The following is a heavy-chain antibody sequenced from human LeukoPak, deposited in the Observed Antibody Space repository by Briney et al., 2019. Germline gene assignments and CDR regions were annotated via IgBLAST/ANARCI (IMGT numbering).Heavy chain of an antibody. D-gene: IGHD6-13*01. J-gene: IGHJ4*02. CDR3: ARAPGYSSSPGDY. V-gene: IGHV3-53*01. CDR1: GFTVSSNY. Sequence: PGGSLRLSCAASGFTVSSNYMSWVRQAPGKGLEWVSVIYSGGSTYYADSVKGRFTISRNNSKNTLYLQMNSLRAEDTAVYYCARAPGYSSSPGDYWGQGTLVTVSS. CDR2: IYSGGST.